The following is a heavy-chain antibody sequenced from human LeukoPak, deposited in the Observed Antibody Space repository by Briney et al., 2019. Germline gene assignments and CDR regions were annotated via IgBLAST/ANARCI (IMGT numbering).Heavy chain of an antibody. CDR2: IYSGGST. J-gene: IGHJ4*02. Sequence: PGGSLRLSCAASGFAVSSNYMSWVRQAPGKGLEWVSVIYSGGSTYYADSVKGRFTISRDNSKNTLYLQMNSLRAEDTAVYYCARAHSSVLVNWGQGTLVTVSS. CDR1: GFAVSSNY. CDR3: ARAHSSVLVN. D-gene: IGHD2-21*01. V-gene: IGHV3-66*02.